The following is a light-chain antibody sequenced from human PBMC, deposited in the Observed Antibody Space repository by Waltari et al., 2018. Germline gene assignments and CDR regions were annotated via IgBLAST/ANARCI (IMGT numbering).Light chain of an antibody. Sequence: QSALTQPRSVSGSPGQSVPISSTVTSSHVGGYNYVSWYQQHPGKAPKLMIYDVSKRPSGVPDRFSGSKSGNTASLTISGLQAEDEADYYCCSYAGSYTYVFGTETKVTVL. J-gene: IGLJ1*01. V-gene: IGLV2-11*01. CDR2: DVS. CDR1: SSHVGGYNY. CDR3: CSYAGSYTYV.